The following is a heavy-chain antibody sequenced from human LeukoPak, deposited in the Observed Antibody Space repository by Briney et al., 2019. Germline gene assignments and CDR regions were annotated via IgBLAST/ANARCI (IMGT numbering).Heavy chain of an antibody. Sequence: PGGSLRLSCAASGFTFSSYSMNWVRQAPGKGLEWVSSISSSSSYIYYADSVKGRFTISRDNAKNSLYLQMNSLRAEDTAVYYCARDPGVTKVYDYWGQGTLVTVSS. J-gene: IGHJ4*02. V-gene: IGHV3-21*01. CDR1: GFTFSSYS. CDR3: ARDPGVTKVYDY. D-gene: IGHD4-17*01. CDR2: ISSSSSYI.